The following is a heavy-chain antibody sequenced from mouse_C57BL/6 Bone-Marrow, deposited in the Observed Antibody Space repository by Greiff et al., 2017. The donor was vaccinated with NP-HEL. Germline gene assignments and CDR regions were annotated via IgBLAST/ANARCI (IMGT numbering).Heavy chain of an antibody. V-gene: IGHV1-26*01. CDR1: GYTFTDYY. Sequence: EVQLQQSGPELVKPGASVKISCKASGYTFTDYYMNWVKQSHGKSLEWIGDINPNNGGTSYNQKFKGKATLTVDKSSSTAYMELRSLTSEDSAVYYCAREKFPDYWGQGTTLTVSS. J-gene: IGHJ2*01. CDR3: AREKFPDY. CDR2: INPNNGGT.